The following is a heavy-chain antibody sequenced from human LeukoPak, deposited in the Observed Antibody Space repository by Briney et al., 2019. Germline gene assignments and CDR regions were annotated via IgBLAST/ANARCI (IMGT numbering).Heavy chain of an antibody. CDR3: VKSAGFDWLSPLDAFDI. CDR2: ISSSGGST. V-gene: IGHV3-64D*06. J-gene: IGHJ3*02. D-gene: IGHD3-9*01. CDR1: GFTFSRYA. Sequence: GGSLRLACSASGFTFSRYAMHWVRQAPGKGLEYVSAISSSGGSTYYADSVKGRFTISRDNSKDTLYLQMSSLRAEDTTVYYCVKSAGFDWLSPLDAFDIWGQGTMVTVSS.